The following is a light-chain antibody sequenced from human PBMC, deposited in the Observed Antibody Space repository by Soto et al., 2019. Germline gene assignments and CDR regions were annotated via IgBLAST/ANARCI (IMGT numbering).Light chain of an antibody. CDR2: KAS. CDR1: QSISSW. J-gene: IGKJ2*01. Sequence: DLQMTQSPSTLSASVGDRVTITCRASQSISSWLAWYQQKPGKAPKLLIYKASSLESGVPSRFSGSGSGTEFTLTISSLQPDDFATYYCQQYNSYWYTFGQGNKLELK. CDR3: QQYNSYWYT. V-gene: IGKV1-5*03.